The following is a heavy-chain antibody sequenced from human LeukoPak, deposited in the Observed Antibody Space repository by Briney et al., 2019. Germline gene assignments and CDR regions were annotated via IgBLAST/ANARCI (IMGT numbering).Heavy chain of an antibody. D-gene: IGHD3-10*01. Sequence: GGSLRLSCAASGFSFSTCAMKWVRQAPGRGLEWVSTIGGSGDNKYYADSVKGRFTISRENSKNTLSLQMNSLRAEDTAVYYCAKVGPFGELSFSDYWGQGTLVTVSS. CDR3: AKVGPFGELSFSDY. CDR1: GFSFSTCA. J-gene: IGHJ4*02. V-gene: IGHV3-23*01. CDR2: IGGSGDNK.